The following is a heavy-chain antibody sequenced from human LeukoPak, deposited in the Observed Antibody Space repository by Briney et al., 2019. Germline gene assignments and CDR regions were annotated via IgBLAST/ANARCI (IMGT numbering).Heavy chain of an antibody. D-gene: IGHD4-11*01. Sequence: HAGGSLRLSCAASGFTVSSNYMSWVRQAPGKGLEWVSVMYSGGFTDYADSVKGRFTISRDNSKNTLDLQMNSLRAEDTAVYYCARDLGTTASDSWGQGTLVTVSS. CDR2: MYSGGFT. V-gene: IGHV3-53*01. CDR3: ARDLGTTASDS. CDR1: GFTVSSNY. J-gene: IGHJ4*02.